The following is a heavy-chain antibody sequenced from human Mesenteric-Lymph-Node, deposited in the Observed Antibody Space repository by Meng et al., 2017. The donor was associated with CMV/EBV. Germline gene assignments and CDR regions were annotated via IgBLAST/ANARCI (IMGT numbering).Heavy chain of an antibody. J-gene: IGHJ4*01. CDR2: ISGSGGTI. V-gene: IGHV3-11*04. CDR3: ARDKSWDTGMVLAY. Sequence: SGFTFSDYYMSWIRQAPGEGLEWISYISGSGGTIYYADSLRGRFTVSRDNAKNALYLQMNSLRADDTAVYYCARDKSWDTGMVLAYWGHGTLVTVSS. CDR1: GFTFSDYY. D-gene: IGHD5-18*01.